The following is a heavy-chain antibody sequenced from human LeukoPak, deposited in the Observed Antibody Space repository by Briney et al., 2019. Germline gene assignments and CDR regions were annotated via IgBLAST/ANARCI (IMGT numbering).Heavy chain of an antibody. CDR3: AREDDYNAWNEYSSRDY. D-gene: IGHD4-11*01. J-gene: IGHJ4*02. Sequence: PSETPSLTCTVSGYSISSGYYWGWVRQPPGNGLVCIASIYYSGATSYKTSLKSRLTISLDASHNQFSLKLRSVTAADTAVYYCAREDDYNAWNEYSSRDYWGQGLLVTVSS. V-gene: IGHV4-38-2*02. CDR2: IYYSGAT. CDR1: GYSISSGYY.